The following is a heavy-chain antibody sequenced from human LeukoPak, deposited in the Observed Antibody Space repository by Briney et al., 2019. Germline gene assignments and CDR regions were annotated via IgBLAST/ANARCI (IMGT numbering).Heavy chain of an antibody. J-gene: IGHJ4*02. D-gene: IGHD5-18*01. V-gene: IGHV3-66*01. CDR3: ARGLLRDGYTYTYSFDY. Sequence: PGGSLRLSCAASGFTVSTNYMNWVRQAPGKGLEWVSVVYMGGTTYYADSVKGRFTISRDSTKNTIYLQMNNLRAEDTAAYYCARGLLRDGYTYTYSFDYWGQGALVTVSS. CDR1: GFTVSTNY. CDR2: VYMGGTT.